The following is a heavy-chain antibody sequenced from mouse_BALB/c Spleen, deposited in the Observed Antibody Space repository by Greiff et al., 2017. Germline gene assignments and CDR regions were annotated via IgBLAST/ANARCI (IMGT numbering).Heavy chain of an antibody. D-gene: IGHD2-4*01. CDR2: ISSGSSTI. CDR1: GFTFSSFG. J-gene: IGHJ4*01. Sequence: EVKLMESGGGLVQPGGSRKLSCAASGFTFSSFGMHWVRQAPEKGLEWVAYISSGSSTIYYADTVKGRFTISRDNPKNTLFLQMTSLRSEDTAMYYCARASYDYEMDYWGQGTSVTVAS. CDR3: ARASYDYEMDY. V-gene: IGHV5-17*02.